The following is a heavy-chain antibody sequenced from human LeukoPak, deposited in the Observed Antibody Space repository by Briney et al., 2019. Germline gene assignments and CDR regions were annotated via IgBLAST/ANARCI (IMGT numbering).Heavy chain of an antibody. V-gene: IGHV4-59*13. Sequence: SETLSLTCTVSGGSISSYYWSWIRQPPGKGLEWIGHIYSSGSTTDNPSLKSRVTISVDTSKNQFSLRMSSVTAADTAVYFCARFTKYDGGGSYLVIWGQGTMVTVSS. D-gene: IGHD3-22*01. CDR2: IYSSGST. CDR1: GGSISSYY. CDR3: ARFTKYDGGGSYLVI. J-gene: IGHJ3*02.